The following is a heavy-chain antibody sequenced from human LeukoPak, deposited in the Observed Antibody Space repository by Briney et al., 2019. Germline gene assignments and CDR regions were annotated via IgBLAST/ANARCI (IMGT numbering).Heavy chain of an antibody. Sequence: ASVKVSCKASGGTFSSYAISWVRQAPGQGLEWMGRIIPIFGTANYAQKFQGRVTITADKSTSTAYMELSSLRSEDTAVYYCASWLASRPGYSYYYNMDVWGKGTTVTVSS. CDR3: ASWLASRPGYSYYYNMDV. V-gene: IGHV1-69*06. CDR2: IIPIFGTA. CDR1: GGTFSSYA. D-gene: IGHD6-6*01. J-gene: IGHJ6*03.